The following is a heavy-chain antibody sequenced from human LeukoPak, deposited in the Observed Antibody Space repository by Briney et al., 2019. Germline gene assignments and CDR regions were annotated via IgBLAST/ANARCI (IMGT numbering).Heavy chain of an antibody. Sequence: PSETPSLTCTVSGGSISSYYWSWIRQPPGKGLEWIGYIYYSGSTNYNPSLKSRVTISVDTSKNQFSLKLSSVTAADTAVYYCARETQQLGDFDYWGQGTLVTVSS. CDR1: GGSISSYY. CDR3: ARETQQLGDFDY. V-gene: IGHV4-59*01. CDR2: IYYSGST. D-gene: IGHD6-13*01. J-gene: IGHJ4*02.